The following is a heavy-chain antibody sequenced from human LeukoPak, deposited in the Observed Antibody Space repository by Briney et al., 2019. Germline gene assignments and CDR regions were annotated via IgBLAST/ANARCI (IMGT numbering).Heavy chain of an antibody. Sequence: GGSLRLSCAASGFIVSNNYMTWVRQAPGKGLECVSVIYSDGTTYYADSVKGRFTISRDNSKNTLYLQMNSLRAEDTAVYYCAELGITMIGGVWGKGTTVTISS. D-gene: IGHD3-10*02. CDR3: AELGITMIGGV. CDR2: IYSDGTT. CDR1: GFIVSNNY. J-gene: IGHJ6*04. V-gene: IGHV3-53*01.